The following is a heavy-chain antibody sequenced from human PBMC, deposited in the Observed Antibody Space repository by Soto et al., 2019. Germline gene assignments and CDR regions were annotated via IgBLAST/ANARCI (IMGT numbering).Heavy chain of an antibody. V-gene: IGHV4-31*03. D-gene: IGHD2-15*01. Sequence: SETLSLTCTVSGGSISSGGYYWSWIRQHPGKGLEWIGYIYYSGSTYYNPSLKSRVTISVDTSKNQFSLKLSSVTAADTAVYYCAREIRISGPHDYWGQGTLVTVSS. J-gene: IGHJ4*02. CDR3: AREIRISGPHDY. CDR1: GGSISSGGYY. CDR2: IYYSGST.